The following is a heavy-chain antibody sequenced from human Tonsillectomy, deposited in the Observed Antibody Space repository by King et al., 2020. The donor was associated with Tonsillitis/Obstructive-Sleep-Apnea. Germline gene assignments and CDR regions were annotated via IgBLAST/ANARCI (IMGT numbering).Heavy chain of an antibody. V-gene: IGHV3-23*04. CDR2: ITGSGDIT. J-gene: IGHJ6*03. CDR3: AKEGVGGTTFGGAYYYYMDV. D-gene: IGHD3-16*01. CDR1: GFTFNNYA. Sequence: EVQLVESGGGLEQPGGSLRLSCTASGFTFNNYAMSWVRQAPGKGLEWVSAITGSGDITKYTESVKGRVTITRDNSRDPLFLQMYNLRAEDTAIYHCAKEGVGGTTFGGAYYYYMDVWGKGTTVTVSS.